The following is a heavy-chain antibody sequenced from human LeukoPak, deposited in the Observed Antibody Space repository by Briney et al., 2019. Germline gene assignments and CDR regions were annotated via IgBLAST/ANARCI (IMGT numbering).Heavy chain of an antibody. D-gene: IGHD1-26*01. CDR1: GFAVSTNY. Sequence: GGSLRLSCAASGFAVSTNYLSWVRKPPGKGLEWVSAIYSDGSTYYTDSVKGRFTISRDNSKNTLYLQMNSLRPEDTAVYYCARDQRSESYYPWGWFDPWGQGTLVTVSS. J-gene: IGHJ5*02. CDR2: IYSDGST. CDR3: ARDQRSESYYPWGWFDP. V-gene: IGHV3-66*02.